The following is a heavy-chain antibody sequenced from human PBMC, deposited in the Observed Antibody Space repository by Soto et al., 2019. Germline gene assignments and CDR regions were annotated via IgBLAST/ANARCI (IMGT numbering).Heavy chain of an antibody. V-gene: IGHV5-10-1*01. J-gene: IGHJ4*02. CDR1: GYSFTTYW. CDR2: IDPADSYT. CDR3: ARDYGDYVTDY. Sequence: GESLKISCQGSGYSFTTYWISWVRQIPGKTLEWMGRIDPADSYTNYSPSFQGHVTISADKSISTAYLQWSSLKASDTAMYYCARDYGDYVTDYWGQGTLVTVS. D-gene: IGHD4-17*01.